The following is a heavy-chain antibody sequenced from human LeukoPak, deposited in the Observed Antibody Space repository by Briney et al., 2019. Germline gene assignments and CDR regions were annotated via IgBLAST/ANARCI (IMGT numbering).Heavy chain of an antibody. CDR2: FDPEDGET. J-gene: IGHJ6*03. V-gene: IGHV1-24*01. D-gene: IGHD6-13*01. CDR3: AKDGSIAAAALRENYYYYMDV. Sequence: GASVKVSCKVSGYTLTELSMHWVRQAPGEGLEWMGGFDPEDGETIYAQKFQGRVTMTEDTSTDTAYMELSSLRAEDTAVYYCAKDGSIAAAALRENYYYYMDVWGKGTTVTVSS. CDR1: GYTLTELS.